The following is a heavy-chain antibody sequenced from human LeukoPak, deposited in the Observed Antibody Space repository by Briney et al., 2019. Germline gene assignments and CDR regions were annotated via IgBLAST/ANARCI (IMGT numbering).Heavy chain of an antibody. J-gene: IGHJ4*02. V-gene: IGHV3-23*01. CDR1: GFTFSSYA. CDR3: AKSGGERGYSYGYPLDY. Sequence: PGGSLRLSCAASGFTFSSYAMSWVRQAPGKGLEWVSAISGSGGSTYYADSVKGRFTISRDNFKNTLYLQMNSLRAEDTAVYYCAKSGGERGYSYGYPLDYWGQGTLVTVSS. D-gene: IGHD5-18*01. CDR2: ISGSGGST.